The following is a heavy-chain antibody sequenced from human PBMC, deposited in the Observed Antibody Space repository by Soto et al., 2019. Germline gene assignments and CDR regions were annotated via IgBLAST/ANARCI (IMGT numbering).Heavy chain of an antibody. CDR3: TTDYYDSSGYLAPFDY. V-gene: IGHV3-15*01. D-gene: IGHD3-22*01. CDR1: GFTFSNAW. CDR2: IKSKTDGGTT. Sequence: EVQLVESGGGLVQPGGSLRLSCAASGFTFSNAWMSWVRQAPGKGLEWVGRIKSKTDGGTTDYAAPVKGRFTISRDDSKNTLYLQMNSLKTEDTAVYYCTTDYYDSSGYLAPFDYWGQGTLVTVSS. J-gene: IGHJ4*02.